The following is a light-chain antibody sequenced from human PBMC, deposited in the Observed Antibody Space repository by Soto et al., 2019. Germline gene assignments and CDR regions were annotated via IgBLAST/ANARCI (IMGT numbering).Light chain of an antibody. V-gene: IGLV2-14*01. CDR3: RSYTSSSTLAAV. Sequence: QSVLTQPASVSGSPGQSITISCTGTSSDVGGYNYVSWYQQHPGKAPKLMIYEVSNRPSGVSNRFSGSKSGNTASLTISGLQAEDEADYYCRSYTSSSTLAAVFGGGTQLTVL. CDR2: EVS. J-gene: IGLJ7*01. CDR1: SSDVGGYNY.